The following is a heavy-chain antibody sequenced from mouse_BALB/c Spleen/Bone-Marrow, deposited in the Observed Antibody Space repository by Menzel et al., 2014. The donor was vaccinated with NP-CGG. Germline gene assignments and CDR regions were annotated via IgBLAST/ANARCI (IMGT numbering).Heavy chain of an antibody. J-gene: IGHJ3*01. D-gene: IGHD2-3*01. CDR2: INPYSSTI. Sequence: EVKLMESGGGLVQPGGSLKLSCAASGFDFSRYWMSWVRQAPGKGLEWIGEINPYSSTINYTPSLKDKFIISRDNAKNTLYLQMSKVRSEDTALYCCARLGYYGWFAYWGQGTLVTVSA. CDR3: ARLGYYGWFAY. V-gene: IGHV4-1*02. CDR1: GFDFSRYW.